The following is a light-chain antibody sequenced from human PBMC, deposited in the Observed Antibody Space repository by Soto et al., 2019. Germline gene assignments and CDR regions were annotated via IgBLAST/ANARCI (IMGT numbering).Light chain of an antibody. CDR3: LQHKSYPWT. V-gene: IGKV1-5*01. CDR2: HTT. Sequence: DIQMTQPPSTLSASLGDTVTITCRASQTVNAWLAWYQHKPGKAPKRLLYHTTTLQSGVPSRFSGAGSGAEFTLTINGLQSEDFATYFCLQHKSYPWTFGQGTKVDIK. CDR1: QTVNAW. J-gene: IGKJ1*01.